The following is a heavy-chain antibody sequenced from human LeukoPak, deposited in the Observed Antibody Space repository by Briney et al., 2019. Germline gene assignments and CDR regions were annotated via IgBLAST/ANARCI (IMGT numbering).Heavy chain of an antibody. V-gene: IGHV3-23*01. CDR2: ISGSGGST. D-gene: IGHD3-10*01. CDR3: AKAQPGVRGVIIIISPFDY. Sequence: GGSLRLSCAASGFTFSSYAMSWVRQAPGKGLEWVSAISGSGGSTYYADSVKGRFTISRDNSKNTLYLQMNSLRAEDTAVYYCAKAQPGVRGVIIIISPFDYWGQGTLVTVSS. CDR1: GFTFSSYA. J-gene: IGHJ4*02.